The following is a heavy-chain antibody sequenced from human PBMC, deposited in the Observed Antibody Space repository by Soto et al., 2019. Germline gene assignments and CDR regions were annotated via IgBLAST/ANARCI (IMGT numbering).Heavy chain of an antibody. V-gene: IGHV3-21*01. CDR1: GFTFSRYS. Sequence: EVQLVESGGGLVKPGGSLRLSCAASGFTFSRYSMNWVRQAPGKGLEWVSSISSSSSYIYYADSVKGRFTISRDNAKNSLYLQMNSRRAEDTAVYYCSRLAPYDSSGYYCYWGQGTLVTVSS. CDR3: SRLAPYDSSGYYCY. J-gene: IGHJ4*02. D-gene: IGHD3-22*01. CDR2: ISSSSSYI.